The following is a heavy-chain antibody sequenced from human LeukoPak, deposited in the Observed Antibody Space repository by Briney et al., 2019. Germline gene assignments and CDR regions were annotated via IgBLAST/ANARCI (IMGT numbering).Heavy chain of an antibody. J-gene: IGHJ6*03. CDR2: VIPVFGTS. V-gene: IGHV1-69*13. Sequence: ASVKVSCKASGGTFSTYSTSWVRQAPGQGLEWMGGVIPVFGTSIYAQNFQGRVTITADESTSTAYMELRSLRSGDTAVYYCARSGSGRYYYMDVWGKGTTVTVSS. D-gene: IGHD3-10*01. CDR1: GGTFSTYS. CDR3: ARSGSGRYYYMDV.